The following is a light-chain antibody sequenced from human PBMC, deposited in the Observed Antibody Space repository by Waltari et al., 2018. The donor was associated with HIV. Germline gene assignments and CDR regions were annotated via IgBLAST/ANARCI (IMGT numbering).Light chain of an antibody. CDR3: QQAHSFPHT. Sequence: DIQLTQSPASGSAFVGDEITITCRASQGIDNGLAWYQQKPGDAPKLLIYDASRLQSGVPLRFTGTGSGTDFTLTISGLQPDDFAVYSCQQAHSFPHTFGGGTQVE. CDR2: DAS. J-gene: IGKJ4*01. CDR1: QGIDNG. V-gene: IGKV1-12*01.